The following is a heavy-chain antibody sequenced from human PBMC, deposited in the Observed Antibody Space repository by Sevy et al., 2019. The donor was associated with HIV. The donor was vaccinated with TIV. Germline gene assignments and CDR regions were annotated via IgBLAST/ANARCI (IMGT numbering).Heavy chain of an antibody. D-gene: IGHD4-17*01. Sequence: GGSLRLSCAASGFIFSSYEMNWVRQAPGKELEWISYISNSGSALYYSDSVKGRFTISRDNAKNSLYLQMNSLRVEDTAVYYCARDLPPSATTVAHFDCWGQGTQVTVSS. CDR1: GFIFSSYE. J-gene: IGHJ4*02. CDR2: ISNSGSAL. V-gene: IGHV3-48*03. CDR3: ARDLPPSATTVAHFDC.